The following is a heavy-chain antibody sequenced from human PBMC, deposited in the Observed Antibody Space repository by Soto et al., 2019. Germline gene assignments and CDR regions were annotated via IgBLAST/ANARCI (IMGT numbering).Heavy chain of an antibody. CDR1: GFTFTDHG. CDR2: ISFNGIDK. CDR3: VSGEGRNSHDARFDY. V-gene: IGHV3-30*03. Sequence: QMQLVESGGGVLQPGTSLKLSCVTSGFTFTDHGIHWVRQAPGKGLEWVADISFNGIDKWYQDSVEGRFIIFRDNFKGTAYLKMKGLTFEETAMYCCVSGEGRNSHDARFDYWGQGPLVTVSS. J-gene: IGHJ4*02. D-gene: IGHD3-10*01.